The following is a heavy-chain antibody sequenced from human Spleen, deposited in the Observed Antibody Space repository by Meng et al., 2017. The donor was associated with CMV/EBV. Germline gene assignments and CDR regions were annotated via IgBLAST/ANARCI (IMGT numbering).Heavy chain of an antibody. CDR3: ARANIGGSSSSGISNDY. V-gene: IGHV4-31*02. Sequence: GSISSGGYYWSWIRQHPGKGLEWIGYIYYSGSTYYNPSLKSRVTISVDTSKNQFSLKLSSVTAADTAVYYCARANIGGSSSSGISNDYWGQGTLVTAPQ. J-gene: IGHJ4*02. CDR2: IYYSGST. CDR1: GSISSGGYY. D-gene: IGHD6-6*01.